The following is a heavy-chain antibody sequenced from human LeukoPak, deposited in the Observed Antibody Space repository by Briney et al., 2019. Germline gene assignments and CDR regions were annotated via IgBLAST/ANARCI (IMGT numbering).Heavy chain of an antibody. J-gene: IGHJ4*02. D-gene: IGHD5-18*01. CDR3: SASRIHLWLNLSN. V-gene: IGHV1-18*01. CDR1: GYTFTSYG. Sequence: ASVKVSCKASGYTFTSYGISWVRQAPGQGLEWMGWISAYNGNTNYAQKLQGRVTMTTDTSTSTAYMELRSLRSDDTAVYYCSASRIHLWLNLSNWGQGTLVTVSS. CDR2: ISAYNGNT.